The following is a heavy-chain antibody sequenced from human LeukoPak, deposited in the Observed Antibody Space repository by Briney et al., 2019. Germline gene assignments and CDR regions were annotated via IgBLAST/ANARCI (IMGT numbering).Heavy chain of an antibody. CDR2: ISAYNGNT. V-gene: IGHV1-18*01. CDR3: VITGYYYGSGTELDY. D-gene: IGHD3-10*01. CDR1: GYTFTSYG. J-gene: IGHJ4*02. Sequence: GASVKVSCKASGYTFTSYGISWVRQAPGQGLEWMGWISAYNGNTNYAQKLQGRVTMTTDTSTSTAYMELRSLRSDDTAVYYCVITGYYYGSGTELDYWGQGTLVTVSS.